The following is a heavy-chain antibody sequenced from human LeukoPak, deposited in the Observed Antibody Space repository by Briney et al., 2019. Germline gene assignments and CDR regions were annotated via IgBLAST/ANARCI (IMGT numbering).Heavy chain of an antibody. J-gene: IGHJ4*02. D-gene: IGHD5-24*01. CDR1: GGSFSGYY. CDR2: INHSGST. CDR3: ATGILVATIHTIFDY. Sequence: SETLSLTCAVYGGSFSGYYWSWIRQPPGKGLEWIGEINHSGSTNYNPSLKSRVTISVDTSKNQFSLKLSSVTAADTAVYYCATGILVATIHTIFDYWGQGTLVTVSS. V-gene: IGHV4-34*01.